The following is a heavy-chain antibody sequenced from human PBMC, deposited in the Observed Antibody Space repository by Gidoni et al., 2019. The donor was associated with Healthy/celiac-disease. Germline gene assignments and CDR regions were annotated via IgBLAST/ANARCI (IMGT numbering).Heavy chain of an antibody. CDR2: IKQDGSEK. V-gene: IGHV3-7*05. CDR3: ARAATYSRALDP. J-gene: IGHJ5*02. Sequence: EVQLVESGGGLVQPGGSLRLPCAASGLTFSRYWMRWVRQAPGKGLEWVANIKQDGSEKYYVDSVKGRFTISRDNAKNSLYLQMNSLRAEDTAVYYCARAATYSRALDPWGQGTLVTVSS. CDR1: GLTFSRYW. D-gene: IGHD2-15*01.